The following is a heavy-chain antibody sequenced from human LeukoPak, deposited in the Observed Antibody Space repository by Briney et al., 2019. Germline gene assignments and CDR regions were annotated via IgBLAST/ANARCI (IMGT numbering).Heavy chain of an antibody. J-gene: IGHJ3*02. Sequence: SETLSLTCTVSGGSISSYYWSWIRQPPGKGLEWIGYIYTSGSTNYNPSLKSRVTISVDTSKNQFSLKLSSVTAADTAVYYCARHAFYYDSSGYSPHDAFDIWGQGTMITVSS. CDR3: ARHAFYYDSSGYSPHDAFDI. V-gene: IGHV4-4*09. CDR2: IYTSGST. CDR1: GGSISSYY. D-gene: IGHD3-22*01.